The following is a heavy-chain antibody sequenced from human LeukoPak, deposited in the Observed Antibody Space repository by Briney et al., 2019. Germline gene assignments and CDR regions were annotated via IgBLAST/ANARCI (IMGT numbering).Heavy chain of an antibody. J-gene: IGHJ4*02. CDR1: GYTFTSYY. Sequence: ASVKVSCKASGYTFTSYYMHWVRQAPGQGLEWMGIINPSGRSTSYAQKFQGRVTMTRDTSTSTVYMELSSLRSEDTAVYYCAREDIVATIGNWGQGTLVTVSS. CDR3: AREDIVATIGN. V-gene: IGHV1-46*01. CDR2: INPSGRST. D-gene: IGHD5-12*01.